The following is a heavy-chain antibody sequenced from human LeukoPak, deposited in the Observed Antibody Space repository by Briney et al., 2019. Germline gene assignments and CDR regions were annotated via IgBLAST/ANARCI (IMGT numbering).Heavy chain of an antibody. CDR2: IRDDGSNK. J-gene: IGHJ1*01. V-gene: IGHV3-30*02. CDR1: GFTFSSYG. D-gene: IGHD6-19*01. Sequence: GGSLRLSCAASGFTFSSYGMHWVRQAPGKGLEWVAFIRDDGSNKYYADSVKGRFTISRDNSKNTLYLQMNSLRAEDTAVYYCAKGDQWLARAAEYFQHWGQGTLVTVSS. CDR3: AKGDQWLARAAEYFQH.